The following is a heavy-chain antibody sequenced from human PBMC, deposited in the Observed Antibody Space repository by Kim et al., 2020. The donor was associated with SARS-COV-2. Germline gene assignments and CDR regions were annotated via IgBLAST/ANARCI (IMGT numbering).Heavy chain of an antibody. CDR2: INPSGGST. CDR3: ARAKFHTGLTGTMLFDY. D-gene: IGHD1-7*01. Sequence: ASVKVSCKASGYTFTSYYMHWVRQAPGQGLEWMGIINPSGGSTSYAQKFQGRVTMTRDTSTSTVYMELSSLRSEDTAVYYCARAKFHTGLTGTMLFDYWGQGTLVTVSS. CDR1: GYTFTSYY. J-gene: IGHJ4*02. V-gene: IGHV1-46*01.